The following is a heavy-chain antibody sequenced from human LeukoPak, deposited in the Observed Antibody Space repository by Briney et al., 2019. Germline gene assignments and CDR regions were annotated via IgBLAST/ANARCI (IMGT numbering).Heavy chain of an antibody. J-gene: IGHJ4*02. CDR1: GFTFTTYW. CDR3: ARVAKYYYGSETYYFFEH. CDR2: INQDGSEK. Sequence: GGSLRLSCAASGFTFTTYWMSWVRQAPGKGLEWVANINQDGSEKYFVDSVKGRFTISRDNAKNSLYLQMSGLRVEDTAVYYCARVAKYYYGSETYYFFEHWGQGTPVTASS. D-gene: IGHD3-10*01. V-gene: IGHV3-7*01.